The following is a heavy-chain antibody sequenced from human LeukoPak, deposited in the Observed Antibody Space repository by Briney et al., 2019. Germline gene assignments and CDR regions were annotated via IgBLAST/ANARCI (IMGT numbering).Heavy chain of an antibody. D-gene: IGHD5-12*01. CDR2: IIGSSGST. CDR3: AKGAYDYIEITYFDY. V-gene: IGHV3-23*01. CDR1: GFSFNNYA. J-gene: IGHJ4*02. Sequence: GGSLRLSCVASGFSFNNYAMNWVRQAPGKGLEWVSLIIGSSGSTFYADSVKGRFTISRDKSKNTLYLQMNSLRAEDTAVYYCAKGAYDYIEITYFDYWGQGSLVTVSS.